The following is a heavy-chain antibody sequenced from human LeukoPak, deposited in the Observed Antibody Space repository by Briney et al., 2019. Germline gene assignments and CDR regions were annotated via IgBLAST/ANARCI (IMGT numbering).Heavy chain of an antibody. V-gene: IGHV1-46*01. CDR3: AREHLGIWHLDY. J-gene: IGHJ4*02. Sequence: ASVKVSCKASGYTFTSYYMHWVRQAPGQGLEWMGIINPSGGSTSYAQKFQGRVTMTRDMSTSTVYMELSSLRSEDTAVYYCAREHLGIWHLDYWGQGILVTVSS. D-gene: IGHD7-27*01. CDR2: INPSGGST. CDR1: GYTFTSYY.